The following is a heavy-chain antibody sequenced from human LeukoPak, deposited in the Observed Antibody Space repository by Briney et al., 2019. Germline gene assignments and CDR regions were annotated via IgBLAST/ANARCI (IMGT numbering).Heavy chain of an antibody. CDR1: GFTFSTYG. V-gene: IGHV3-33*08. CDR3: ARGGGYAWDY. Sequence: GGSLRLSCAASGFTFSTYGMHWVRQAPGKGLEWVAVIWYGGSNADSVKGRFTISRDNARNSLYLQMNSLRADDTAVYYCARGGGYAWDYWGQGTLVTVSS. D-gene: IGHD5-12*01. J-gene: IGHJ4*02. CDR2: IWYGGS.